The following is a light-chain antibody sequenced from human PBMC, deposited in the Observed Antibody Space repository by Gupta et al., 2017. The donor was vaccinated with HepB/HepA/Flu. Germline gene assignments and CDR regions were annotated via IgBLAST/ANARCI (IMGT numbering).Light chain of an antibody. J-gene: IGKJ2*01. V-gene: IGKV4-1*01. CDR1: QSVLYSSNNKNY. CDR2: WAS. CDR3: QQYYSTPPYT. Sequence: DIVMTQSPDSLAVSLGERATINCKSSQSVLYSSNNKNYLAWYQQKPGQPPKLLIYWASTRESGVPDRFSGSGSXTXFTLTIXSLQAEDVAVYYCQQYYSTPPYTFGQGTKLEIK.